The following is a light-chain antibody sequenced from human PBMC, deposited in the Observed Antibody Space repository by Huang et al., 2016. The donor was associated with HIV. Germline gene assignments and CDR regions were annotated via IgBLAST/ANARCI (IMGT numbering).Light chain of an antibody. CDR3: QQYDNLYT. CDR1: QDISNY. Sequence: DIQMTQSPSSLSASVGDRVTITCQASQDISNYLNWYQQKPWKAPKLLIYDASNLETGVPSRFSGSGSGTDFTFTISSLQPEDIATYYCQQYDNLYTFGQGTKLEIK. V-gene: IGKV1-33*01. J-gene: IGKJ2*01. CDR2: DAS.